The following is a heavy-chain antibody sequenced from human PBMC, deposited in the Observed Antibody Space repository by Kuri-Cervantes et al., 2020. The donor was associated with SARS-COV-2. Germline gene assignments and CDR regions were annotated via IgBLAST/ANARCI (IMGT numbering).Heavy chain of an antibody. Sequence: LSLTCAASGFTFSSYAMSWVRQAPGKGLEWVSAISGSGGSTYYADSVKGRFTISRDNSKNTLYLQMNSLRADDTAVYYCAREKLYSGSHIDYWGQGTLVTVSS. V-gene: IGHV3-23*01. J-gene: IGHJ4*02. CDR2: ISGSGGST. CDR1: GFTFSSYA. D-gene: IGHD1-26*01. CDR3: AREKLYSGSHIDY.